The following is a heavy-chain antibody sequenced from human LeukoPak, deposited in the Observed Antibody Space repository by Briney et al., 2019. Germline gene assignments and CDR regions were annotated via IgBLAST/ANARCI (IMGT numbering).Heavy chain of an antibody. CDR2: IYYSGST. J-gene: IGHJ4*02. CDR3: AREGGGEHYYDSSPLGY. V-gene: IGHV4-39*07. D-gene: IGHD3-22*01. CDR1: GGSISSSSYY. Sequence: SETLSLTCSASGGSISSSSYYWGWIRQPPGKGLEWIGSIYYSGSTYYNPSLESRVTISIDTSKNQFSLKVSSVTAADTAVYYCAREGGGEHYYDSSPLGYWGQGTLVTVSS.